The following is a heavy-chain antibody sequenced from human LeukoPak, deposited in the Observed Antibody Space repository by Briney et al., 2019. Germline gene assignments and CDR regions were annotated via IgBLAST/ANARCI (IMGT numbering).Heavy chain of an antibody. D-gene: IGHD3-22*01. CDR3: ARETFYYDSSGYSKTDY. CDR1: GGSISSGSYY. Sequence: SQTLSLTCTVSGGSISSGSYYWSWIRQPAGKGLEWIGHIYTSGSTNYNPSLKSPVTISVDTSKNQFSLKLSSVTAADTAVYYCARETFYYDSSGYSKTDYWGQGTLVTVSS. J-gene: IGHJ4*02. CDR2: IYTSGST. V-gene: IGHV4-61*09.